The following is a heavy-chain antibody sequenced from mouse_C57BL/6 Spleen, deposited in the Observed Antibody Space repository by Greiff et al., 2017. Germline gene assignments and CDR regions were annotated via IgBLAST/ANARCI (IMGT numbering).Heavy chain of an antibody. V-gene: IGHV1-72*01. CDR1: GYTFTSYW. D-gene: IGHD1-1*01. CDR3: ASYGSSSFAMDY. J-gene: IGHJ4*01. Sequence: QVQLQQPGAELVKPGASVKLSCKASGYTFTSYWMHWVKQRPGRGVEWIGRIDPNSGGTQYNEKFKSKATLTVDKPSSTAYMQLSGLTSEDSAVYYCASYGSSSFAMDYWGQGTSVTVSS. CDR2: IDPNSGGT.